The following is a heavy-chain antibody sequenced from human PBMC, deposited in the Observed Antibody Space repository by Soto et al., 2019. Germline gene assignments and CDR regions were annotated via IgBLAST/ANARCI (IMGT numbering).Heavy chain of an antibody. CDR2: IIPIFGTA. CDR1: GGTFSSYA. Sequence: QVQLVQSGAEVKKPGSSVKVSCEASGGTFSSYAISWVRQAPGQGLEWMGGIIPIFGTANYAQKFQGRVTITADESTSTAYMELSSLRSEDTAVYYCASKLTVVTPNYYYYGMDVWGQGTTVTVSS. V-gene: IGHV1-69*01. CDR3: ASKLTVVTPNYYYYGMDV. D-gene: IGHD2-15*01. J-gene: IGHJ6*02.